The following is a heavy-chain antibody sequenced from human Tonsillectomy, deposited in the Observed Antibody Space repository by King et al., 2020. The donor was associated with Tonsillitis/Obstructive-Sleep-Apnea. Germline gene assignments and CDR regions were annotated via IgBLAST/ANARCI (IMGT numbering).Heavy chain of an antibody. CDR3: ARSLYDFWSGYYTVYFDY. J-gene: IGHJ4*02. V-gene: IGHV4-59*01. Sequence: VQLQESGPGLVKPSETLSLTCTVSGGSISSYYWSWIRQPPGKGLEWIGYIYYSGSTNYNPSLTSRVTISVDTSKNQFSLKLSSVTAADTAVYYCARSLYDFWSGYYTVYFDYWGQGTLVTISS. CDR1: GGSISSYY. CDR2: IYYSGST. D-gene: IGHD3-3*01.